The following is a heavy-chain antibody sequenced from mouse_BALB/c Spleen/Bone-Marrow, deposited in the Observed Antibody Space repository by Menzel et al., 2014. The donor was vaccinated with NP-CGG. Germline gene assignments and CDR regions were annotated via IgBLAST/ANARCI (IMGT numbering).Heavy chain of an antibody. Sequence: QVQLQQSGPDLVATSPSLSITCTISGFSLTSYGVHWVRQPPGKGLEWMVVIWSDGSTTYNSALKSRLSISKDNSKSQVCLKMNSLQTDDTAMYYCARYDYAMDYWGQGTSVTVSS. CDR1: GFSLTSYG. V-gene: IGHV2-6-1*01. CDR3: ARYDYAMDY. CDR2: IWSDGST. J-gene: IGHJ4*01. D-gene: IGHD2-14*01.